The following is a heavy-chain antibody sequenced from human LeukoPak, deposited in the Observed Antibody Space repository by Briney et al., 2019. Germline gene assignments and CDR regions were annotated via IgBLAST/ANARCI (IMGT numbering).Heavy chain of an antibody. J-gene: IGHJ4*02. CDR2: MHKSGST. CDR3: ARDYSKGGGFDF. V-gene: IGHV4-59*01. D-gene: IGHD4-11*01. Sequence: PSETLSLTCTVSGGSISGFYWSWIRQPPGRERGGIGYMHKSGSTTYNPSLKSRVTISVDPSKSQFSLKLSPVTAADTAVYYCARDYSKGGGFDFWGQGTLVTVSS. CDR1: GGSISGFY.